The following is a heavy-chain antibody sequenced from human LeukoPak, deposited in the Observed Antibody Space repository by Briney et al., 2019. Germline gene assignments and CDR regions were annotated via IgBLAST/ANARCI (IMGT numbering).Heavy chain of an antibody. D-gene: IGHD3-3*01. V-gene: IGHV3-30*03. CDR3: ARDYITIFGVVIIHDYYYGMDV. CDR2: ISYDGSNK. CDR1: GFTFSSYG. Sequence: PGGSLRLSCAASGFTFSSYGMHWVRQAPGKGLEWVAVISYDGSNKYYADSVKGRFTISRDNSKNTLYLQMNSLRAEDTAVYYCARDYITIFGVVIIHDYYYGMDVWGQGTTVTVSS. J-gene: IGHJ6*02.